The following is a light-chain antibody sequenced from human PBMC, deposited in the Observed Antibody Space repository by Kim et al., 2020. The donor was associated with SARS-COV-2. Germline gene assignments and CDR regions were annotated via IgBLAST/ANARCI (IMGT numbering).Light chain of an antibody. CDR3: NSRDSSGNHWV. Sequence: SSELTQDPAVSVALGQTVRITCQGDSLRSYYASWYQQKPGQAPVLVIYGKNNRPSGIPDRFSGSYSGNTASLTITGAQAVDEADYYCNSRDSSGNHWVFGGGTKLTVL. J-gene: IGLJ3*02. CDR2: GKN. CDR1: SLRSYY. V-gene: IGLV3-19*01.